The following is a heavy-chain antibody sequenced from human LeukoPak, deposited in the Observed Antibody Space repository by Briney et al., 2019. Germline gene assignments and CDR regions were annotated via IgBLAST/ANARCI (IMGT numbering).Heavy chain of an antibody. CDR1: GFTFDDYA. Sequence: GGSLRLSCAASGFTFDDYAMHWVRQAPGKGLEWVSLISWDGGSTYYADSVKGRFTISRDNSKNSLYLQMNSLRAEDTAVYYCARRVAPDWYFDLWGRGTLVTASS. CDR2: ISWDGGST. D-gene: IGHD2-15*01. CDR3: ARRVAPDWYFDL. J-gene: IGHJ2*01. V-gene: IGHV3-43D*03.